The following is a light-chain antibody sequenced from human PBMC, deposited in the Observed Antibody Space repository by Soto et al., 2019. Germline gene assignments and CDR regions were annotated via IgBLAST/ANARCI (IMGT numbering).Light chain of an antibody. Sequence: DIQLTQSPSFLSASVGDRVTITCRASQGISSYLAWYQQKPGKAPKLLIYAASTLQSGVPSRFSGSGSGTEFTLTISSLQPEDFAIYYCQQLNSYPSTIGQGTRLEIK. CDR3: QQLNSYPST. CDR1: QGISSY. CDR2: AAS. V-gene: IGKV1-9*01. J-gene: IGKJ5*01.